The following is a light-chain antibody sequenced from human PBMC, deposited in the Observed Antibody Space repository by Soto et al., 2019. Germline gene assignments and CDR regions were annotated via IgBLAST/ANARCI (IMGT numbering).Light chain of an antibody. CDR3: QQYDNLPRT. V-gene: IGKV1-33*01. Sequence: DSQMTQSPSSLSASVGDRVTITCQASQDISNYLNWYQQKPGKAPKLLIYDASHLETGVPSRFSGSGSGTDFTFTISSLQPEDIATYYCQQYDNLPRTFGQGTKLEIK. CDR1: QDISNY. J-gene: IGKJ2*01. CDR2: DAS.